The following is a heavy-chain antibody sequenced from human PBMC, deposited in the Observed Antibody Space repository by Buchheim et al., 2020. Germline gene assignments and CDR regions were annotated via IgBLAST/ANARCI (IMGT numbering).Heavy chain of an antibody. V-gene: IGHV3-21*04. J-gene: IGHJ5*02. Sequence: EVQLVESGGGLVQPGGSLRLSCGASGFTFSDRSMAWVRQAPGQGLEWISSISSGSDYIHYADSVKGRFTISRDNAKNSLYLQMNSLRAEDTAVYYCARASSSWYWWFDPWGQGTL. CDR3: ARASSSWYWWFDP. D-gene: IGHD6-13*01. CDR2: ISSGSDYI. CDR1: GFTFSDRS.